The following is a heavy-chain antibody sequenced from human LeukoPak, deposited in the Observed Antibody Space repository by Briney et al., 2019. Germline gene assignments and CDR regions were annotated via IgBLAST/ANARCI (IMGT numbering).Heavy chain of an antibody. CDR1: GFTFSSYE. D-gene: IGHD3-9*01. Sequence: GGSLRLSCAASGFTFSSYEMNWVRQAPGKGLEWVSYISSSSSTIYYADSVKGRFTISRDNAKNSLYLQMNSLRAEDTAVYYCARSLTGYRLKYYFDYWGQGTLVTVSS. V-gene: IGHV3-48*01. J-gene: IGHJ4*02. CDR2: ISSSSSTI. CDR3: ARSLTGYRLKYYFDY.